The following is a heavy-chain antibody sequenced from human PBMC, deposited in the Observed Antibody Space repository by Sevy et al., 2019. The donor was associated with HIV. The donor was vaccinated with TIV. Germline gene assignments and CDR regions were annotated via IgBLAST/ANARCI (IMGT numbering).Heavy chain of an antibody. CDR1: GGSISSGDYY. D-gene: IGHD2-2*01. V-gene: IGHV4-30-4*01. CDR3: ARYCTRTSPHNWFDP. J-gene: IGHJ5*02. Sequence: SETLSLTCSVSGGSISSGDYYWTWMRQSPGMGLEWIGYIYYSGITYYNPSLKSRVIISIDTVKNQFSLKLSSVTAADTAVYYCARYCTRTSPHNWFDPWGEGTLVTVSS. CDR2: IYYSGIT.